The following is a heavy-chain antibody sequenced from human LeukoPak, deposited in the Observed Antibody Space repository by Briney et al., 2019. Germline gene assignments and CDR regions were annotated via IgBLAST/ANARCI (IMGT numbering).Heavy chain of an antibody. CDR2: ISYDGSNK. D-gene: IGHD1-7*01. V-gene: IGHV3-30*18. CDR1: GFTFSSYG. CDR3: AKHYNWNYKNWLDP. Sequence: GGSLRLSCAASGFTFSSYGMHWVRQAPGKGLEWVAVISYDGSNKYYADSVKGRFTVSRDNSNNTLYLQMNSLRAEDTAVYYCAKHYNWNYKNWLDPWGQGTLVTVSS. J-gene: IGHJ5*02.